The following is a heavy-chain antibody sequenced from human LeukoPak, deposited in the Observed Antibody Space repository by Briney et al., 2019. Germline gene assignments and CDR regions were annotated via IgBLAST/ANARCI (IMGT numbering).Heavy chain of an antibody. Sequence: GGSLRLSCAASGFTFSSYEMNCVRQAPGKVLEWVSYISSSGSTIYYADSVKGRFTISRDNAKNSLYLQMNSLRAEDTAVYYCASPGGGYDAFDIWGQGTMVTVSS. CDR2: ISSSGSTI. V-gene: IGHV3-48*03. J-gene: IGHJ3*02. CDR1: GFTFSSYE. D-gene: IGHD1-1*01. CDR3: ASPGGGYDAFDI.